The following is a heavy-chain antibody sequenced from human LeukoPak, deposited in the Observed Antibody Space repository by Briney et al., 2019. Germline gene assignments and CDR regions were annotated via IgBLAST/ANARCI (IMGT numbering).Heavy chain of an antibody. D-gene: IGHD6-19*01. J-gene: IGHJ5*02. CDR3: ARGRGAVAGTENWFDP. CDR1: GYAFTTYG. Sequence: ASVKVSCKACGYAFTTYGISWVRQAPGQGLEWMGWISAYNGNTKYAQKLQGRVTMTTDTPTSTAYMELRSLRSDDTAVYYCARGRGAVAGTENWFDPWGQGTLVTVSS. V-gene: IGHV1-18*04. CDR2: ISAYNGNT.